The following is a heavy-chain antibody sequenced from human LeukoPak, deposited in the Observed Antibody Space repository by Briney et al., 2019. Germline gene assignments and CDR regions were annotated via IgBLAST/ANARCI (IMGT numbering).Heavy chain of an antibody. CDR2: ISSSSSYI. V-gene: IGHV3-21*01. CDR1: GFTFSSYS. J-gene: IGHJ4*02. Sequence: PGGSLRLSCAASGFTFSSYSMNWVRQAPGKGLEWVSSISSSSSYIYYADSVKGRFTISRDNAKNSLYLQMNSLGAEDTAVYYCARKTVGDFDYWGQGTLVTVSS. D-gene: IGHD1-26*01. CDR3: ARKTVGDFDY.